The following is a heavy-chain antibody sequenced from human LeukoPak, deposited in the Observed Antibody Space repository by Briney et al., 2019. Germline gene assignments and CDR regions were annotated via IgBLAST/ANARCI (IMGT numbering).Heavy chain of an antibody. CDR1: GFIFSSYE. J-gene: IGHJ3*02. Sequence: PGGSLRLSCAASGFIFSSYEMNWVRQAPGQGLEWVSYISSSGSTIYYADSVKGRFTISRDNAKNSLYLQMNSLRAEDTAVYYCATSGSDAFDIWGQGTMVTVSS. CDR3: ATSGSDAFDI. D-gene: IGHD3-10*01. V-gene: IGHV3-48*03. CDR2: ISSSGSTI.